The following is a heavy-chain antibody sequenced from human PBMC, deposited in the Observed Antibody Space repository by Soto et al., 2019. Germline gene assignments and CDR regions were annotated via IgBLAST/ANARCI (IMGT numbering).Heavy chain of an antibody. Sequence: ASVKVSCKASGYTFTSYYMHWVRQAPGQGLEWMGIIHPSGGSASYAQKFQGRVTMTRNTSTSTVYIELSSLRSEDTAVYYCARVSDRFEYWGQGTMVTVSS. J-gene: IGHJ4*02. CDR1: GYTFTSYY. CDR3: ARVSDRFEY. CDR2: IHPSGGSA. D-gene: IGHD3-10*01. V-gene: IGHV1-46*01.